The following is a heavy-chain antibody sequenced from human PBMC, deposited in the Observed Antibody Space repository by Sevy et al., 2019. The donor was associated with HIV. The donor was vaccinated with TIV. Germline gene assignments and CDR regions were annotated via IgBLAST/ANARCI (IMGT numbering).Heavy chain of an antibody. CDR3: ARSRAYCSSTSCYIRDYYYYGMDV. J-gene: IGHJ6*02. CDR1: GFTFSDYY. Sequence: GGSLRLSCAASGFTFSDYYMSWIRQAPGKGLEWVSYISSSGSTIYYADSVKGRFTISRDNAKNSLYLQMNSLRAEGTAVYYCARSRAYCSSTSCYIRDYYYYGMDVWGQGTTVTVSS. V-gene: IGHV3-11*01. CDR2: ISSSGSTI. D-gene: IGHD2-2*02.